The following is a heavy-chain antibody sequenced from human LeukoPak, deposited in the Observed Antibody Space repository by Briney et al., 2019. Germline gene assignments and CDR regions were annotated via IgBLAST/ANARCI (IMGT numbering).Heavy chain of an antibody. CDR1: GGSISSYY. D-gene: IGHD4-11*01. Sequence: SETLSLTCTVSGGSISSYYWSWIRQPPGKGLEWIGYIYYSGSTNYNPSLKSRVTISVDTSKNQFSLKLSSVTAADTAVYYCARVWADYSNYPNWFDPWGQGTLVTVSS. CDR2: IYYSGST. CDR3: ARVWADYSNYPNWFDP. V-gene: IGHV4-59*12. J-gene: IGHJ5*02.